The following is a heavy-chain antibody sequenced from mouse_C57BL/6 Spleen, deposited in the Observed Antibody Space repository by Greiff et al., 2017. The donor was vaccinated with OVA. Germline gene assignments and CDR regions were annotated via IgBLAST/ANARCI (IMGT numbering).Heavy chain of an antibody. J-gene: IGHJ3*01. V-gene: IGHV1-42*01. Sequence: EVQLQQSGPELVKPGASVKISCKASGYSFTGYYMNWVKQSPEKSLEWIGEINPSTGGTTYNQKFKAKATLTVDKSSSTAYMQLKSLTSEDSAVYYCAGPLITTVVPFAYWGQGTLVTVSA. D-gene: IGHD1-1*01. CDR3: AGPLITTVVPFAY. CDR1: GYSFTGYY. CDR2: INPSTGGT.